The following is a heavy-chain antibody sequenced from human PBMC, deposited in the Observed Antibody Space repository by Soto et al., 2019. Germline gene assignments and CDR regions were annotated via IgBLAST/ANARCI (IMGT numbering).Heavy chain of an antibody. CDR2: IIPIFGTA. CDR1: GYTFTSYG. CDR3: ARDGGGIAAADYGMDV. Sequence: GASVKVSCKASGYTFTSYGISWVRQAPGQGLEWMGGIIPIFGTANYVQKFQGRVTITADESTSTAYMELSSLRSEDTAVYYCARDGGGIAAADYGMDVWGQGTTVTVSS. V-gene: IGHV1-69*13. D-gene: IGHD6-13*01. J-gene: IGHJ6*02.